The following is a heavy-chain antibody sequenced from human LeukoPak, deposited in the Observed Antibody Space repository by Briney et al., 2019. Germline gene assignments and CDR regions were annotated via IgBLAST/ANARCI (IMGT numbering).Heavy chain of an antibody. V-gene: IGHV4-30-4*01. Sequence: SETLSLTCSVSGGSFRSGDYYWSWIRQPPGKGLEWIGYIYYSGSTYYNPSLKSRVTISVDTSKNQFSLKLSSVTAADTAVYYCARRGYSGSYLNWFDPWGQGTLVTVSS. J-gene: IGHJ5*02. CDR2: IYYSGST. CDR3: ARRGYSGSYLNWFDP. CDR1: GGSFRSGDYY. D-gene: IGHD1-26*01.